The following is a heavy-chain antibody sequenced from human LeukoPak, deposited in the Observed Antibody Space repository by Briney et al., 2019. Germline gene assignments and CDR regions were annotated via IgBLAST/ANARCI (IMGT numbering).Heavy chain of an antibody. J-gene: IGHJ4*02. V-gene: IGHV3-53*01. CDR3: VRDQNF. CDR2: TVNGGST. Sequence: GGSLKLSCAASGFTVSSNYMSWVRQAPGKGLEWVSVTVNGGSTYYSDSVKGRFTVSGDNSKNTLYLQMNSLRAEDTAVYYCVRDQNFRGQGTLVTVSS. CDR1: GFTVSSNY.